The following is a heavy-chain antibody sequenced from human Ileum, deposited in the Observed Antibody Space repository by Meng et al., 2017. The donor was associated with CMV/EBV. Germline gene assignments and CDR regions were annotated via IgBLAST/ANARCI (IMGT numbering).Heavy chain of an antibody. CDR2: VSGSGGVT. J-gene: IGHJ4*02. V-gene: IGHV3-23*01. Sequence: GESLKISCAASGFTFSSYAINWVRQAPGKGLEWVSSVSGSGGVTYYAGSVKGRFTISRDDSNNPVYLQMNSLRADDTAAYYCARQGGALSGSSAYWGQGTSVTVSS. D-gene: IGHD1-26*01. CDR3: ARQGGALSGSSAY. CDR1: GFTFSSYA.